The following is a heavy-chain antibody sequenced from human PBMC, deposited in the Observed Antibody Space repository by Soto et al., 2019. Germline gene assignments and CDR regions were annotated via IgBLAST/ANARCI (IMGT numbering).Heavy chain of an antibody. D-gene: IGHD3-10*01. V-gene: IGHV1-18*01. CDR1: GYTFTSYG. J-gene: IGHJ6*02. CDR2: ISAYNGNT. Sequence: GASVKVSCKASGYTFTSYGISWVRQAPGQGLEWMGWISAYNGNTNYAQKLQGRVTMTTDTSTSTAYMELRSLRSDDTAVYYCARSGSGSYWNHYYGMDVWGQGTTVTVS. CDR3: ARSGSGSYWNHYYGMDV.